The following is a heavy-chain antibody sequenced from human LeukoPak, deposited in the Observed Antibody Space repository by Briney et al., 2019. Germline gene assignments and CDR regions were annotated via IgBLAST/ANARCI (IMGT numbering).Heavy chain of an antibody. CDR1: GNSISSGDNY. CDR2: IYTSGST. V-gene: IGHV4-61*02. CDR3: ARENGYRYDY. J-gene: IGHJ4*02. D-gene: IGHD5-18*01. Sequence: PSETLSLTCTVSGNSISSGDNYWSWIRQPAGKGLEWIGRIYTSGSTYYNPSLKSRVTISVDTSKNQFSLKLSSVTAADTALYYCARENGYRYDYWGQGTLVTVSS.